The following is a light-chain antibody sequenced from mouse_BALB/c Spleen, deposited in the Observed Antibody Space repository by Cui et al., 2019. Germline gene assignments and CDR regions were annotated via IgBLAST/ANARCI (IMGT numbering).Light chain of an antibody. V-gene: IGKV4-55*01. J-gene: IGKJ1*01. CDR3: QQWSSYPRT. CDR1: SSVSY. CDR2: DTS. Sequence: QFVLTQSPATLSASPGEKVPMTCSASSSVSYMYWYQQKPGTSPRLLIYDTSILASGVPVRFSGSGSGTSYSLKISRMEAEDAATYYCQQWSSYPRTFGGGTKLEIK.